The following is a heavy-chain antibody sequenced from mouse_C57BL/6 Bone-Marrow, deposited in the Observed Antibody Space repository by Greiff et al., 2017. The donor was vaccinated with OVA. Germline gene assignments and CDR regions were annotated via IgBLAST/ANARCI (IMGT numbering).Heavy chain of an antibody. V-gene: IGHV5-6*01. CDR2: ISSGGSYT. D-gene: IGHD1-1*01. CDR3: ASGGSCYWFAY. J-gene: IGHJ3*01. Sequence: EVKLMESGGDLVKPGGSLKLSCAASGFTFSSYGMSWVRQTPDKRLEWVATISSGGSYTYYPDSVKGRFTISRDNAKNTLYLQMSSLKSEDTAMYYCASGGSCYWFAYWGQGTLVTVSA. CDR1: GFTFSSYG.